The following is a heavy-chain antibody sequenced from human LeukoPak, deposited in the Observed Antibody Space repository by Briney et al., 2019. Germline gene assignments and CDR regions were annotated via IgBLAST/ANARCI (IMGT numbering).Heavy chain of an antibody. CDR1: GYTFTGYY. D-gene: IGHD6-13*01. CDR2: INPNSGTT. J-gene: IGHJ4*02. CDR3: AREVIASPGRTDY. Sequence: GSSVKVSCKASGYTFTGYYIHWVRQAPGQGLEWMGRINPNSGTTNYAQKFQDRVTMTRDTSISTAYMELSRLRSDDTAIYYCAREVIASPGRTDYWGQGTLVTVSS. V-gene: IGHV1-2*06.